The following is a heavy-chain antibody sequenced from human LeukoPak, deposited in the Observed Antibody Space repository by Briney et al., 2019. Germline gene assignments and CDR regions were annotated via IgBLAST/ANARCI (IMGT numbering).Heavy chain of an antibody. J-gene: IGHJ4*02. D-gene: IGHD3-16*01. Sequence: PSETLSLTCIVSGGSISSYYWSWIRQPPGKGLEWIGYIHFSGSTSYNPSLKSRVTISVDTSKNQFSLKLRSVTAADTAVYYCARAFWGSGIDYWGQGTLVTVSS. CDR3: ARAFWGSGIDY. V-gene: IGHV4-59*01. CDR2: IHFSGST. CDR1: GGSISSYY.